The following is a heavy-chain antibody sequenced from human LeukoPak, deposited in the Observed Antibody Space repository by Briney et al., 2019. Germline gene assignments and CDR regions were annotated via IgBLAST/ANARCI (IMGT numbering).Heavy chain of an antibody. Sequence: PSETLSLTCAVYGGSFSGYYWSWIRQPPGKGLEWIGEINHSGSTNYNPSLKSRVTISVDTSKNQFSLKLSSVTAADTAVYYCARDLRYFDWDYWGQGTLVTVSS. V-gene: IGHV4-34*01. J-gene: IGHJ4*02. D-gene: IGHD3-9*01. CDR3: ARDLRYFDWDY. CDR1: GGSFSGYY. CDR2: INHSGST.